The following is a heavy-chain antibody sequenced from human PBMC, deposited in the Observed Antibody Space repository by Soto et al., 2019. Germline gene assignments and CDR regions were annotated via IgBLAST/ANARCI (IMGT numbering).Heavy chain of an antibody. J-gene: IGHJ4*02. CDR1: GFTFSSYA. D-gene: IGHD7-27*01. Sequence: ESGGGVVQPGRSLRLSCAASGFTFSSYAMHWVRQAPGKGLEWVAVISYDGSNKYYADSVKGRFTISRDNSKNTLYLQMNSLRAEDTAVYYCARDDLSKTTGDYDYWGQGTLLTVSS. CDR2: ISYDGSNK. CDR3: ARDDLSKTTGDYDY. V-gene: IGHV3-30-3*01.